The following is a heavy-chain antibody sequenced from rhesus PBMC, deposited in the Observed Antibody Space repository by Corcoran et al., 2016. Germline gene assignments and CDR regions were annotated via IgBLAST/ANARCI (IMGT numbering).Heavy chain of an antibody. Sequence: QVQLQESGPGLVKPSETLSLTCAVSGGSISSGYYYWSWLPQPPGKGQEWIGYITDSGSNSYNPALKRRVTISRDTSKNQFSLKLSSVTAADTAVYYCARDLVDTANWYFDLWGPGTPITISS. CDR1: GGSISSGYYY. V-gene: IGHV4-122*02. J-gene: IGHJ2*01. D-gene: IGHD5-12*01. CDR3: ARDLVDTANWYFDL. CDR2: ITDSGSN.